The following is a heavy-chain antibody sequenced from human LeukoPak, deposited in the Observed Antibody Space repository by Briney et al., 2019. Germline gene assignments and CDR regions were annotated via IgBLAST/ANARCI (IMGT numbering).Heavy chain of an antibody. J-gene: IGHJ5*02. D-gene: IGHD5-18*01. CDR2: IYYSGST. V-gene: IGHV4-59*11. CDR1: GGSISSHY. CDR3: AGSRGYSYGWFDP. Sequence: PETLSLTCTVSGGSISSHYWSWIRQPPGKGLEWIGYIYYSGSTNYNPSLKSRVTISVDTSKNQFSLKLSSVTAADTAVYYCAGSRGYSYGWFDPWGQGTLVTVSS.